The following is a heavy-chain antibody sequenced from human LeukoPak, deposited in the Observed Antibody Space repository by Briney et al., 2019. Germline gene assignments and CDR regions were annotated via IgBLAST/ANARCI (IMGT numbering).Heavy chain of an antibody. J-gene: IGHJ4*02. Sequence: SQTLSLACTVSGGSISSGSYYWSWIRQPAGKGLEWIGRIYSSGSTNYNPSLKSRVTISVDTSKNQFSLKVSSVTAADTAVYYCARNKASNGWLQLTRGFDYWGQGTLVTVSS. D-gene: IGHD5-24*01. V-gene: IGHV4-61*02. CDR3: ARNKASNGWLQLTRGFDY. CDR2: IYSSGST. CDR1: GGSISSGSYY.